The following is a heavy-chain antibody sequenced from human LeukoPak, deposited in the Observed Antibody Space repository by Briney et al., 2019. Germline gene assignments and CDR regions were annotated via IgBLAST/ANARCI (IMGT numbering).Heavy chain of an antibody. J-gene: IGHJ6*02. CDR1: GGTFSSYA. Sequence: ASVKVSCKDSGGTFSSYAISWVRQAPGQGLEWMGRIIPIFGIANYAQKFQGRVTITADKSTSTAYMELSSLRSEDTAVYYCARDSRVVVVPAAMKYYYYGMDVWGQGTTVTVSS. V-gene: IGHV1-69*04. CDR2: IIPIFGIA. CDR3: ARDSRVVVVPAAMKYYYYGMDV. D-gene: IGHD2-2*01.